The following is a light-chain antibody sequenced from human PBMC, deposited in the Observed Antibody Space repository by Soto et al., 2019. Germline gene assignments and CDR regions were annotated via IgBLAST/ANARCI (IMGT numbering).Light chain of an antibody. V-gene: IGKV1-9*01. CDR2: AAS. CDR3: QQGGT. CDR1: QGISSY. J-gene: IGKJ3*01. Sequence: DIQLTQSPSFLSASVGDRVTITCRASQGISSYLAWYHQKPWKAPTLLLYAASTLQSAVASRFSGSGSGTEFTLTMSSLQPEDFATYYCQQGGTFGPGTKVDI.